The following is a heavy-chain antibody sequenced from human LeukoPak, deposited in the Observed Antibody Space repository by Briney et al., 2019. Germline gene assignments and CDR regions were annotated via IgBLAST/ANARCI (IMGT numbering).Heavy chain of an antibody. D-gene: IGHD6-19*01. V-gene: IGHV1-18*01. CDR3: ARVGSYSSGWYWFDP. CDR2: ISAYNGNT. J-gene: IGHJ5*02. CDR1: GYTFTSFG. Sequence: HWASVKVSCKASGYTFTSFGISWVRQAPGQGLEWIGWISAYNGNTNYAQKRQGRVTMTTDTSTSTAYMELRSLRSDDTAVYYCARVGSYSSGWYWFDPWGQGTLVTVSS.